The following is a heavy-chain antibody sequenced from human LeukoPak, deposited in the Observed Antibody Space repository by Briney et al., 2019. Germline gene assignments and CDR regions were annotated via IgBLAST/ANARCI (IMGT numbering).Heavy chain of an antibody. V-gene: IGHV3-48*03. CDR1: GFTFSSYE. CDR3: ARQGCSGTRCYQTFDC. D-gene: IGHD2-2*01. Sequence: GGSLGLSCAASGFTFSSYEMNWVRQAPGKGLEWVSYISTSATTIHYADSVRGRFTISRDDVKNSLYLQMTSLRDEDSAVYYCARQGCSGTRCYQTFDCWGQGTLVTVSS. CDR2: ISTSATTI. J-gene: IGHJ4*02.